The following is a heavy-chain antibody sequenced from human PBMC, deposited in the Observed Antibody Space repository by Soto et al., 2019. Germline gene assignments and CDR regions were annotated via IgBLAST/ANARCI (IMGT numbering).Heavy chain of an antibody. D-gene: IGHD6-19*01. CDR3: VRGGSGWYPFDY. J-gene: IGHJ4*02. CDR1: GFAFSNYA. CDR2: LTGGGDNL. V-gene: IGHV3-23*01. Sequence: EVQLLESGGGLVQPGGSLRLSCAASGFAFSNYAMSWVRQSPGKGLEWISSLTGGGDNLHYAESVKGRFTISRDNSKSTLFLQINSLSDGDTAVYYCVRGGSGWYPFDYWGQGTLVTVSS.